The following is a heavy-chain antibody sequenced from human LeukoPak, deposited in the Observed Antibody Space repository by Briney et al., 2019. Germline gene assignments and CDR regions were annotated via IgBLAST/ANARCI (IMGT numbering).Heavy chain of an antibody. CDR1: GGSFSGYY. CDR3: ASLNFDY. J-gene: IGHJ4*02. CDR2: INHSGST. Sequence: PSETLSLTCAVYGGSFSGYYWNWIRQPPGKGLEWIGEINHSGSTNYNPSLKSRVTISVDTSKNQFSLKLSSVTAADTAVYYCASLNFDYWGQGTLVTVSS. V-gene: IGHV4-34*01.